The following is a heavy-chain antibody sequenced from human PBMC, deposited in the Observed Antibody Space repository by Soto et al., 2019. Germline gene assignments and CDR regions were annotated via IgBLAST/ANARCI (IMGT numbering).Heavy chain of an antibody. CDR2: SVPTLGMA. CDR1: GDTFTDHT. D-gene: IGHD2-15*01. J-gene: IGHJ4*02. Sequence: VASVKVSCKASGDTFTDHTVTWVRQAPGQGLEWMGRSVPTLGMANYAQTFQGRVTITADTSMTTAYLELTGLTSDDSAVYYCASGDCSGGRCYSDFDFWGQGTLVTVSS. CDR3: ASGDCSGGRCYSDFDF. V-gene: IGHV1-69*02.